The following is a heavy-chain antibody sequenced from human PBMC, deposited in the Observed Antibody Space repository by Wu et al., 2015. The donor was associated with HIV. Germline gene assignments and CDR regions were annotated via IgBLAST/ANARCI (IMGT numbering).Heavy chain of an antibody. Sequence: QVQLVQSGTEVKKPGASMKVSCKASGYTFIGDYMHWVRQAPGQGLEWMGWINPNSGGTNYAQKFRDRVTITADESTTTVYMELSSLRSEDTATYYCAREIQLLYQWGQGTLVTVTS. CDR3: AREIQLLYQ. J-gene: IGHJ4*02. V-gene: IGHV1-2*02. D-gene: IGHD3-10*01. CDR2: INPNSGGT. CDR1: GYTFIGDY.